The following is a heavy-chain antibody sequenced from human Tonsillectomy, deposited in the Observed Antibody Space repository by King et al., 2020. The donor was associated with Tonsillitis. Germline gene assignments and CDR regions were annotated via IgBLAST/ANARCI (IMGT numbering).Heavy chain of an antibody. D-gene: IGHD6-13*01. CDR1: GFTFSSYG. V-gene: IGHV3-30*18. Sequence: VQLVESGGGVVQPGRSLRLSCAASGFTFSSYGMHWVRQAPGKGLEWVAAISYDGSNGNSADSVKGRFTISRDNSKNTLYLQVNSLRAEDTAMYYCAKKSPGTAAAGPVYWGQGTLVTVSS. CDR2: ISYDGSNG. J-gene: IGHJ4*02. CDR3: AKKSPGTAAAGPVY.